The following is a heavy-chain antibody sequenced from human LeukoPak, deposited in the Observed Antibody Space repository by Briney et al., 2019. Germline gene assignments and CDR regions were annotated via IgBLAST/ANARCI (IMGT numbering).Heavy chain of an antibody. J-gene: IGHJ6*02. V-gene: IGHV3-21*01. CDR2: ISSSSSNI. CDR3: ARDLLAVTPKYYGTDV. Sequence: PGGSLRLSCADSEFTFSKYSMNWVRQAPGEGLEWISSISSSSSNIYYADSVKGRFTISRDNAKNSLYLQMNSLRVEDTAVYYCARDLLAVTPKYYGTDVWGQGTTVTVSS. D-gene: IGHD2-21*02. CDR1: EFTFSKYS.